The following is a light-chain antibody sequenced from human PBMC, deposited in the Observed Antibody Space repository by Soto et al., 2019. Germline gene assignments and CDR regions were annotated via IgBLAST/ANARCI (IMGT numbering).Light chain of an antibody. CDR3: SSYTTSSTFV. Sequence: QSALTQPASVSGSPGQSITISCTGTSSDVGGYNYVSWYQQRPGKAPKLMIDDVSNRPSGVSNRFSGSKSGNTASLTVSLLQAEDEADYYCSSYTTSSTFVFGTGTKVTVL. CDR1: SSDVGGYNY. J-gene: IGLJ1*01. V-gene: IGLV2-14*01. CDR2: DVS.